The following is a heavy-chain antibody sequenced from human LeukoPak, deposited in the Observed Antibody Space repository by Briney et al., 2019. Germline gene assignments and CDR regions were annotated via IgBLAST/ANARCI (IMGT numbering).Heavy chain of an antibody. V-gene: IGHV1-18*01. D-gene: IGHD2-21*02. CDR1: GYTFTSYG. CDR2: ISAYNGNT. Sequence: ASVKVSCKASGYTFTSYGISWVRQAPGQGLEWMGWISAYNGNTNYAQKLQGRVTMTTDTSTSTAYMELRSLRSDDTAVYYCASWCGGDCHQNAFDIWGQGTMVTVSS. CDR3: ASWCGGDCHQNAFDI. J-gene: IGHJ3*02.